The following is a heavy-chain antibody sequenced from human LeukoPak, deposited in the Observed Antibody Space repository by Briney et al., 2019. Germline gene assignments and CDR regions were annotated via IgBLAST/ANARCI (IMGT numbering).Heavy chain of an antibody. Sequence: GESLKISCQGSGYTFTNYWIGWVRQMPGKGLEWMGIIYPGDSDTTYNPSFQGQVTFSVDKSSGTAYLRWSSLKASDTAIYYCARVGVRGVNGRAYFDYWGQGTLVTVSS. J-gene: IGHJ4*02. CDR1: GYTFTNYW. CDR2: IYPGDSDT. D-gene: IGHD3-10*01. V-gene: IGHV5-51*01. CDR3: ARVGVRGVNGRAYFDY.